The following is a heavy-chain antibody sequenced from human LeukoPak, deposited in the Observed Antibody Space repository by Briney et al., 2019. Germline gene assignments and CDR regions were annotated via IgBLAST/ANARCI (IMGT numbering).Heavy chain of an antibody. J-gene: IGHJ4*02. CDR3: ARDPPFTGTFDY. V-gene: IGHV3-33*01. D-gene: IGHD1-1*01. CDR2: IWYDGSNK. Sequence: GGSLRLSCAASGFTFSSYGMHWVRQAPGKGLEWVAVIWYDGSNKYYADSVKGRFTISRDNSKNTPYLQMNSLRAEDTAVYYCARDPPFTGTFDYWGQGTLVTVSS. CDR1: GFTFSSYG.